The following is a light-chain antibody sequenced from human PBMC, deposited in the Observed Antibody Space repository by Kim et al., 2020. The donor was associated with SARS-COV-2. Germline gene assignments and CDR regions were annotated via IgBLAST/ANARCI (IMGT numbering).Light chain of an antibody. V-gene: IGLV1-36*01. CDR2: NDD. CDR3: SSQDDGLSSWV. Sequence: RMVTISCSGSGSNIGNNGVRWYRQFPGKAPALVMYNDDLLPSGVSDRFSGSNSSSSASLSITGLGSEAEDEDDCSSQDDGLSSWVFGGGTKLTVL. J-gene: IGLJ3*02. CDR1: GSNIGNNG.